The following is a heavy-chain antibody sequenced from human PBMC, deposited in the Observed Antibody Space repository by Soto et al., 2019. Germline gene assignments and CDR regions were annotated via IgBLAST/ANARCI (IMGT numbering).Heavy chain of an antibody. J-gene: IGHJ5*02. D-gene: IGHD3-10*01. CDR2: ISAYNGNT. CDR1: GYTFTNYG. Sequence: QVQLVQSGAEVKKPGASVKVSCKASGYTFTNYGISWVRQAPGQGLEWMGWISAYNGNTKYAQKFQGRVTMTTDTSTSPAYMELRSLRSDDTAVYYCARGVGSGSYYNQYNWFDPWGQGTLVTVSS. CDR3: ARGVGSGSYYNQYNWFDP. V-gene: IGHV1-18*01.